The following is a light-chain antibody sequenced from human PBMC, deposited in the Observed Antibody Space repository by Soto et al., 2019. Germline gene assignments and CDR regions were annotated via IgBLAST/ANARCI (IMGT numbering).Light chain of an antibody. CDR2: GAS. V-gene: IGKV3-20*01. J-gene: IGKJ4*01. Sequence: EIVLTQSPGTLSLSPGERATLSCRASQSVSSSYLAWYQQKPGQAPRLLIYGASSRATGIPDRFSGSGSGTDFTLTIRRLEPEDFAVYYCQQYGSYPLTFGGGTKVDIK. CDR1: QSVSSSY. CDR3: QQYGSYPLT.